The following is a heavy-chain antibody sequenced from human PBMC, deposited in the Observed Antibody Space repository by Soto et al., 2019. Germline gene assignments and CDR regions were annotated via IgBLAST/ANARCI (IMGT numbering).Heavy chain of an antibody. CDR1: GFTFSSYA. V-gene: IGHV3-23*01. CDR3: AKEIVATITNEDY. CDR2: ISGSGGST. J-gene: IGHJ4*02. Sequence: GESLKISCAASGFTFSSYAMSWVRQAPGKGLEWVSAISGSGGSTYYADSVKGRFTISRDNSKNTLYLQMNSLRAEDTAVYYCAKEIVATITNEDYWGQGTLVTVSS. D-gene: IGHD5-12*01.